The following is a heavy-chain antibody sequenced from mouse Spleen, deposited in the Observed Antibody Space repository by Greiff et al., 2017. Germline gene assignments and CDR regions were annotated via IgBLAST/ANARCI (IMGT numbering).Heavy chain of an antibody. CDR1: GFTFSDYG. V-gene: IGHV5-17*01. CDR3: AKAQLGLPFAY. J-gene: IGHJ3*01. CDR2: ISSGSSTI. D-gene: IGHD3-1*01. Sequence: EVQLVESGGGLVKPGGSLKLSCAASGFTFSDYGMHWVRQAPEKGLEWVAYISSGSSTIYYADTVKGRFTISRDHAKNTLFLQMTSLRSEDTAMYYCAKAQLGLPFAYWGQGTLVTVSA.